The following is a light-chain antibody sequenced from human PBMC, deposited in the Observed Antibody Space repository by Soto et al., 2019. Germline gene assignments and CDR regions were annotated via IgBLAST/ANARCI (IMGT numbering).Light chain of an antibody. Sequence: DIQMTQSPSSLSASVGDRVTITFRSSQGIRNDLGWYQQKPGKAPKLLIYAASSLQSGVPSRFSGSGFGTDFTLTITSLQPEDFATYYCQQVESYPSTFGGGTKVDIK. CDR2: AAS. CDR3: QQVESYPST. J-gene: IGKJ4*01. CDR1: QGIRND. V-gene: IGKV1-17*01.